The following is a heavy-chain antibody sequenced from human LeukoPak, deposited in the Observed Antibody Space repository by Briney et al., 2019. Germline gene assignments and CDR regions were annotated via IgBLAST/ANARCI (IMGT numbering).Heavy chain of an antibody. CDR2: INPNSGGT. Sequence: ASVKVSCKASGYTFTGYYMHWVRQAPGQGLEWMGWINPNSGGTNYAQKFKGRVTMTRDTSISTAYMELSRLRSDDTAVYYCARDYYDSSGYHQNWFDPWGQGTLVTVSS. D-gene: IGHD3-22*01. CDR1: GYTFTGYY. J-gene: IGHJ5*02. CDR3: ARDYYDSSGYHQNWFDP. V-gene: IGHV1-2*02.